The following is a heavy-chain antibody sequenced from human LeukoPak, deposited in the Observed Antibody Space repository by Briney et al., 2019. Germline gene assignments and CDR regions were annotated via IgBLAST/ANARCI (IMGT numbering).Heavy chain of an antibody. CDR1: GFTVSSHH. J-gene: IGHJ4*02. D-gene: IGHD6-19*01. Sequence: PGGSLRLSCAASGFTVSSHHMSWVRQAPGKGLEWVSDIFGGGTTYYADSVKGRFTISRDNSRNTLYIQMNSPRVEDTAVYYCAKSEGSSSARRFDYWGQGTLVTVSS. CDR2: IFGGGTT. V-gene: IGHV3-53*01. CDR3: AKSEGSSSARRFDY.